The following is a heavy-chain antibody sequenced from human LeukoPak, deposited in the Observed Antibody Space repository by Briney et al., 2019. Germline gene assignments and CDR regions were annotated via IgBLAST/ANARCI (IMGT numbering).Heavy chain of an antibody. J-gene: IGHJ6*02. Sequence: GGSLRLSCAASGFTFSSYGMHWVRQAPGKGLEWVAFIRYDGSNKYYADSVKGRFTISRDNSKNTLYLQMNSLRAEDTAVYYCAKDLGDIVVVPAAMVGVYYYYGMDVWGQGTTVTVSS. CDR3: AKDLGDIVVVPAAMVGVYYYYGMDV. CDR2: IRYDGSNK. D-gene: IGHD2-2*01. V-gene: IGHV3-30*02. CDR1: GFTFSSYG.